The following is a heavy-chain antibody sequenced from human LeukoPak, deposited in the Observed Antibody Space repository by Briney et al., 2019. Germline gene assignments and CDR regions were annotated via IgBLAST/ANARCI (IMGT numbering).Heavy chain of an antibody. CDR3: ARDDVYGSRSDY. Sequence: GASVKVSCKASGYTFTSYDINWVRQATGQGLEWMGWMNPNSGNTGYAQKFQGRVSMTRDTSISTAYMELSRLRSDDTAVYYCARDDVYGSRSDYWGQGTLVTVSS. CDR1: GYTFTSYD. D-gene: IGHD3-10*01. CDR2: MNPNSGNT. J-gene: IGHJ4*02. V-gene: IGHV1-8*01.